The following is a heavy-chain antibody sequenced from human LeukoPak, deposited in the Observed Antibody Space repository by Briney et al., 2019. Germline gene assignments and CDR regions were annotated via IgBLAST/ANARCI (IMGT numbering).Heavy chain of an antibody. Sequence: SETLSLTCTVSGGSISSSSFYWGWIRQPPGKGLEWIGYIYYSGSTNYNPSLKSRVTISVDTSKNQFSLKLSSVTAADTAVYYCGRFTALRGGGAFDIWGKGTRVTVPS. J-gene: IGHJ3*02. V-gene: IGHV4-61*05. D-gene: IGHD2-15*01. CDR2: IYYSGST. CDR1: GGSISSSSFY. CDR3: GRFTALRGGGAFDI.